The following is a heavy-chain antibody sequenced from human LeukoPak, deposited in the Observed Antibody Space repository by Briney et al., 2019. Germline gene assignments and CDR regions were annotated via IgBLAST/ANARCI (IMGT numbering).Heavy chain of an antibody. J-gene: IGHJ5*02. V-gene: IGHV3-30-3*01. D-gene: IGHD2-15*01. CDR3: ARGGKGGYCSGGSCYLLNSRFDP. CDR2: ISYDGSNK. CDR1: GFTFSNYA. Sequence: PGGSLRLSCAASGFTFSNYAMHWVRQAPGKGLEWVAVISYDGSNKYYADSVKGRFTISRDNSKNTLYLQMNSLRAEDTAVYYCARGGKGGYCSGGSCYLLNSRFDPWGQGTLVTVSS.